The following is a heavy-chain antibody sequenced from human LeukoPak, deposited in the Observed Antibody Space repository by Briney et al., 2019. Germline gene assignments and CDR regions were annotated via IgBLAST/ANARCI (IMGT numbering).Heavy chain of an antibody. CDR3: AKRTGYTYGNNWFDP. Sequence: GGSLRLSCAASGFTFDDYAMHWVRQVPGKGLEWVSGISWNSGSIGYAASVTGRFTISRDNAKNSLYLQMNSLRAEDTALYYCAKRTGYTYGNNWFDPCGQGTLVTASS. CDR1: GFTFDDYA. CDR2: ISWNSGSI. V-gene: IGHV3-9*01. J-gene: IGHJ5*02. D-gene: IGHD5-18*01.